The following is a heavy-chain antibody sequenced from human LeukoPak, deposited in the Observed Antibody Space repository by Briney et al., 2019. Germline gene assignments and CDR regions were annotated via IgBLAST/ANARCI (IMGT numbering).Heavy chain of an antibody. Sequence: GGSLRLSCAAPGFTFSSYSMNWVRQAPGKGLEWVSYISSSSSTIYYADSVKGRFTISRDNAKNSLYLQMNSLRAEDTAVYYCARGRLLWFGELNAGLDYWGQGTLVAVSS. J-gene: IGHJ4*02. CDR3: ARGRLLWFGELNAGLDY. CDR1: GFTFSSYS. CDR2: ISSSSSTI. V-gene: IGHV3-48*01. D-gene: IGHD3-10*01.